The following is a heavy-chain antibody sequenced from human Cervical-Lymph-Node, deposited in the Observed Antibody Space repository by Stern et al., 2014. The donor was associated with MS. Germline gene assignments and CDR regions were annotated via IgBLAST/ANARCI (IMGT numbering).Heavy chain of an antibody. CDR2: IYPVDSDT. Sequence: EVPLVESGAEVKKPGESLKISCKGSGYRFTANWIAWVRQMPGKGLAWMEFIYPVDSDTRYSPSIQGQVTISADKSISTAYLQWSSLKASDTAMYYCARDYGDYAFDYWGQGTLVTVSS. V-gene: IGHV5-51*01. D-gene: IGHD4-17*01. CDR1: GYRFTANW. J-gene: IGHJ4*02. CDR3: ARDYGDYAFDY.